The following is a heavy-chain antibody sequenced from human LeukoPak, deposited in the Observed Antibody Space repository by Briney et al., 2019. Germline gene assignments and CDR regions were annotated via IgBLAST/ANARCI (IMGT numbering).Heavy chain of an antibody. CDR3: ARSDGYGLVGI. V-gene: IGHV4-34*01. D-gene: IGHD3-10*01. CDR1: GGSFSGYY. CDR2: INHSGST. Sequence: SSETLSLTCAVYGGSFSGYYWSWIRQPPGKGLEWIGEINHSGSTNYNPSLKSRVTISVDTSKNQFSLKLSSVTAAGTAVYYCARSDGYGLVGIWGQGTMVTVSS. J-gene: IGHJ3*02.